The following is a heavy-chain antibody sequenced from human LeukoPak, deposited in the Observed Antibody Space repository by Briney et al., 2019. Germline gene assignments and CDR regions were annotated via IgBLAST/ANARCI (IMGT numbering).Heavy chain of an antibody. J-gene: IGHJ4*02. Sequence: GGSLRLSCAASGLTINNNYMNWVRQAPGKGLEWVSALYIGGNTYYADSVRGRFTISRDNSKNTLYLQMNSLRAEDTAIYYCMTAAGYNFGQYWGQGTLVTVSS. D-gene: IGHD5-18*01. V-gene: IGHV3-53*01. CDR1: GLTINNNY. CDR2: LYIGGNT. CDR3: MTAAGYNFGQY.